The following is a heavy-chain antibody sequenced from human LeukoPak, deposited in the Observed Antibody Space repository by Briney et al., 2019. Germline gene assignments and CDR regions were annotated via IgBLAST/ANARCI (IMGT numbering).Heavy chain of an antibody. CDR3: ALLAVASDFDY. Sequence: PEGSLRLSCAVSGFPFSFYEMNWVRQAPGKGLEWVSNIGASGTTRYYADSVKGRFSISRDNAKSSLYLQMNSLRVEDTAVYYCALLAVASDFDYWGQGALVTVSS. CDR2: IGASGTTR. J-gene: IGHJ4*02. V-gene: IGHV3-48*03. CDR1: GFPFSFYE. D-gene: IGHD6-19*01.